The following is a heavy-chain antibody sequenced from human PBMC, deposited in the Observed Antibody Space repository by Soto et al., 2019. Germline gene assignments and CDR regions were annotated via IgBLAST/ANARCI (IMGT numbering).Heavy chain of an antibody. CDR2: IYYSGST. D-gene: IGHD2-2*01. J-gene: IGHJ5*02. CDR3: ARQGYCSSTSCYPGTNWFDP. Sequence: QLQLQESGPGLVKPSETLSLTCTVSGGSISSSSYYWGWIRQPPGKGLEWIGSIYYSGSTYYNPSLKSRVTISVDTSKNQFSLKLSSVTAADTAVYYCARQGYCSSTSCYPGTNWFDPWGQGTLVTVSS. CDR1: GGSISSSSYY. V-gene: IGHV4-39*01.